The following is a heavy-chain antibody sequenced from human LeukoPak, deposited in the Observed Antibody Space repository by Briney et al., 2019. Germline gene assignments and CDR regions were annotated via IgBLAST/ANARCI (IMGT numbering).Heavy chain of an antibody. CDR1: GGSISSSSYY. CDR3: ARQGHYYYDSSGRFDY. D-gene: IGHD3-22*01. Sequence: SETLSLTCTVSGGSISSSSYYWGWIRQPPGKGLEWIGSIYCSGSTYYNPSLKSRVTISVDTSKNQFSLKLSSVTAADTAVYYCARQGHYYYDSSGRFDYWGQGTLVTVSS. CDR2: IYCSGST. V-gene: IGHV4-39*01. J-gene: IGHJ4*02.